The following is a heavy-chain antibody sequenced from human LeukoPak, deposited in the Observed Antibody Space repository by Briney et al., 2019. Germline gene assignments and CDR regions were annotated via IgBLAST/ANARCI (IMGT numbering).Heavy chain of an antibody. V-gene: IGHV3-30*18. D-gene: IGHD6-13*01. CDR3: AKEMLVPPGY. J-gene: IGHJ4*02. Sequence: GGSLRLSCADSGFTFSDYAMHWVRQTPGKGLEWVAVISHDGSNKYYAESVKGRFTISRDNSKNRLYLQMSSLRPEDTAVYYCAKEMLVPPGYWGQRTLVSVPS. CDR2: ISHDGSNK. CDR1: GFTFSDYA.